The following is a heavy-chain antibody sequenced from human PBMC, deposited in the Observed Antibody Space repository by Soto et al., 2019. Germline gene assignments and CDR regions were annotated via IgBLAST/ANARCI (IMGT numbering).Heavy chain of an antibody. V-gene: IGHV1-18*01. Sequence: ASVKVSCKASGYTFTSYGISWVRQAPGQGLEWMGWISAYNGNTNYAQKLQGRVTMTTDTSTSTAYMELRSLRSDDTAVYYCARITPPMVRGEDAFDIWGQGTMVTVSS. CDR1: GYTFTSYG. CDR3: ARITPPMVRGEDAFDI. CDR2: ISAYNGNT. J-gene: IGHJ3*02. D-gene: IGHD3-10*01.